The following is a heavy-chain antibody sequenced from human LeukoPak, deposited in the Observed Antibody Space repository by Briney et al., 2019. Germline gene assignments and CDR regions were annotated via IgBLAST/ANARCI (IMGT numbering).Heavy chain of an antibody. D-gene: IGHD2-2*02. CDR2: IYHSGST. CDR1: GYSISSGYY. J-gene: IGHJ6*03. CDR3: AREVNCSSTSCYIKPYYYYYMDV. V-gene: IGHV4-38-2*02. Sequence: SETLSFTCTVSGYSISSGYYWGWIRQPPGKGLEWIGSIYHSGSTYYNPSLKSRVTISVDTSKNQFSLKLSSVTAADTAVYYCAREVNCSSTSCYIKPYYYYYMDVWGKGTTVTVSS.